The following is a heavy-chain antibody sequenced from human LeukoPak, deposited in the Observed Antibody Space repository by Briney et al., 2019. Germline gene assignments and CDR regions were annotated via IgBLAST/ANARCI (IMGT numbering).Heavy chain of an antibody. CDR1: GFTFGDYA. J-gene: IGHJ4*02. Sequence: PGGSLRLSCTASGFTFGDYAMSWFRQAPGKGLEWVGFIRSKAYGGTTEYAASVKGRFTISRDNSKNTLYLQMGSLRAEDMAVYYCARDGISGYTPGFDYWGQGTLVTVSS. D-gene: IGHD5-12*01. CDR2: IRSKAYGGTT. CDR3: ARDGISGYTPGFDY. V-gene: IGHV3-49*03.